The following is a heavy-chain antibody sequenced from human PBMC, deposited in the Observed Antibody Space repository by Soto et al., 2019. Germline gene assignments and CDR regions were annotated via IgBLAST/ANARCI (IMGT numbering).Heavy chain of an antibody. Sequence: EVQLLESGGGLVQPGGSLRLSCTASGFTFSSHAMTWVRQAPGKGLEWVSGLSDSGGSTYYADAVKGRFTISRDNSMNTRYLQMNTLRAEDTAVYYCAKVSSSWYSGFFDLWGQGTLVTVSS. J-gene: IGHJ4*02. D-gene: IGHD6-13*01. CDR3: AKVSSSWYSGFFDL. V-gene: IGHV3-23*01. CDR1: GFTFSSHA. CDR2: LSDSGGST.